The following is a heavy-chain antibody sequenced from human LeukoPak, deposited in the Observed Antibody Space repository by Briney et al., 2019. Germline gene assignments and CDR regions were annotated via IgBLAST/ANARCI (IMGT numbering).Heavy chain of an antibody. V-gene: IGHV3-23*01. CDR1: GFTFSSYA. Sequence: GGSLRLSCAASGFTFSSYAMSWVRQAPGKGLEWVSAISGSGGSTYYADSVKGRFTIFRDNAKNLLYLQMNSLRAEDTAVYYCAREGFYYFDFWGQGALVTVAS. J-gene: IGHJ4*01. CDR3: AREGFYYFDF. CDR2: ISGSGGST.